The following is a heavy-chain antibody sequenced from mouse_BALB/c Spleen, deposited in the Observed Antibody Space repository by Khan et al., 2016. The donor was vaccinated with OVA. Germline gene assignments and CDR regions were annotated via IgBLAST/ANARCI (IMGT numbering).Heavy chain of an antibody. CDR3: TRLAYYYDSEGFAY. J-gene: IGHJ3*01. Sequence: EVQLVESGGDLVKPGGSLKLSCAASGFTFSTYGMSWVRQTADRRLEWVATVSTGGSYTYYPDRVKGRFTISRDNAKNTLYLQMNSLTSEDTAMFYCTRLAYYYDSEGFAYWGQGTLVTVSA. D-gene: IGHD1-1*01. V-gene: IGHV5-6*01. CDR1: GFTFSTYG. CDR2: VSTGGSYT.